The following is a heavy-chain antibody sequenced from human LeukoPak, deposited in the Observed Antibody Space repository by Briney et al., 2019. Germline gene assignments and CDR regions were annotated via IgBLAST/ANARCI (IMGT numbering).Heavy chain of an antibody. Sequence: SETLSLTCAVYGGSFSGYYWSWIRQPPGKGLEWIGEINHIGSTNYNPSLKSRVTISVDTSKNQFSLKLSSVTAADTAVYYCARARGYSYGPDAFDIWGQGTMVTVSS. J-gene: IGHJ3*02. CDR1: GGSFSGYY. V-gene: IGHV4-34*01. CDR3: ARARGYSYGPDAFDI. CDR2: INHIGST. D-gene: IGHD5-18*01.